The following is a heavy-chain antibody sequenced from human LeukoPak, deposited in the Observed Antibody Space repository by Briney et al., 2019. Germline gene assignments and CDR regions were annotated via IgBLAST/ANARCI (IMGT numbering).Heavy chain of an antibody. Sequence: SETLSLTCTVSGGSISSSSYYWGWIRQPPGKGLEWIGSIYYSGSTYYNPSLKSRVTISVDTSKNQFSLKLSSVTAADTAVYYCARDAGLGTPMDVWGQGTTVTVSS. CDR3: ARDAGLGTPMDV. D-gene: IGHD3-16*01. J-gene: IGHJ6*02. V-gene: IGHV4-39*07. CDR1: GGSISSSSYY. CDR2: IYYSGST.